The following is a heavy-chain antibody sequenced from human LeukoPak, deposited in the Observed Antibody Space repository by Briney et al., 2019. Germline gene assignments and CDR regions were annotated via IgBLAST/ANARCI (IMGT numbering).Heavy chain of an antibody. V-gene: IGHV4-61*02. D-gene: IGHD3-22*01. CDR1: GDSFTSDTYY. J-gene: IGHJ3*02. CDR3: ARGPYSYDSSGAFDI. CDR2: ISSSGST. Sequence: PSETLSLTCTVSGDSFTSDTYYWSWIRQPAGKGLEWIGRISSSGSTNYNPSLKSRVTISVDTSKNQFSLKLSSVTAADTAVYFCARGPYSYDSSGAFDIWGQGTMVTVSS.